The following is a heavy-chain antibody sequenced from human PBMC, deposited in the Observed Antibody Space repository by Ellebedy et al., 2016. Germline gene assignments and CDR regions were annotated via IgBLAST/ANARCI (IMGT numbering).Heavy chain of an antibody. CDR2: INTAGTGI. CDR3: ARDESSDSGAYFDA. D-gene: IGHD1-26*01. J-gene: IGHJ4*02. V-gene: IGHV3-74*01. CDR1: GFTFSNFW. Sequence: GGSLRLXXAASGFTFSNFWIHWVRQAPGKGLEWVSRINTAGTGIRYAASVKGRITISRDNAQNTVYLRMDSLRADDTAVYYCARDESSDSGAYFDAWGQGTLVAVSS.